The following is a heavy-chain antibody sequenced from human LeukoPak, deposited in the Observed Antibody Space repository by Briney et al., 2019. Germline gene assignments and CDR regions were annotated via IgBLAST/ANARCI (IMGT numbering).Heavy chain of an antibody. J-gene: IGHJ3*02. CDR1: GGSISSYY. D-gene: IGHD1/OR15-1a*01. CDR3: ARWGEQTALQINAFDI. V-gene: IGHV4-59*01. Sequence: SETLSLTCTVSGGSISSYYWSWIRQPAGKGLEWIGFGHYSGATFYNPSHKSRITISVDTSKNQFSLNLNSVTAADTAMYYCARWGEQTALQINAFDIWGRGTMVTVSS. CDR2: GHYSGAT.